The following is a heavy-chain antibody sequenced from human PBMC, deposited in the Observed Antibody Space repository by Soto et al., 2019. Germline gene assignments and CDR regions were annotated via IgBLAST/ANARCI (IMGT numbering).Heavy chain of an antibody. CDR3: ARDPYTSSTSFDY. Sequence: VQLVESGGGVVQPGRSLRLSCAASGFTFRSYGMHWVRQAPGKGLEWVAVIWYDGSNKYYADSVKGRFTISRDNSKNTLYLQMNSLRAEDTAVYYCARDPYTSSTSFDYWGLGTLVTVSS. CDR2: IWYDGSNK. J-gene: IGHJ4*02. D-gene: IGHD1-20*01. CDR1: GFTFRSYG. V-gene: IGHV3-33*01.